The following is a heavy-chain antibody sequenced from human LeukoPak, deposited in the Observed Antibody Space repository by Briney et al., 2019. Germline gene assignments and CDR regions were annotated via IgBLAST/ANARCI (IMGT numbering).Heavy chain of an antibody. CDR1: GYTFTTYD. CDR2: INPDSGMA. CDR3: TRDRRIRGVIVFDP. D-gene: IGHD3-10*01. V-gene: IGHV1-8*03. J-gene: IGHJ5*02. Sequence: ASVKVSCKATGYTFTTYDICWVRQTTGQGLGWMGWINPDSGMAESAPKFQGSVTITRNTSIHTAYMEMTSLTLEDTAVYYCTRDRRIRGVIVFDPWGQGTQVTVSS.